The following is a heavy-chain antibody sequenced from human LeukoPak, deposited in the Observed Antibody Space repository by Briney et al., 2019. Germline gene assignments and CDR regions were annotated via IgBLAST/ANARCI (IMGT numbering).Heavy chain of an antibody. J-gene: IGHJ3*02. CDR3: ARDLGHTSRAFDI. CDR2: ITAYNGNT. CDR1: GYTFTSYG. V-gene: IGHV1-18*01. D-gene: IGHD1-26*01. Sequence: SVKVSCKASGYTFTSYGISWVRQAPGQGLEWMGWITAYNGNTKYAEKLQGRVTMTTDTSTSTAYMELSSLRSDDTAVYYCARDLGHTSRAFDIWGQGTVVTVSS.